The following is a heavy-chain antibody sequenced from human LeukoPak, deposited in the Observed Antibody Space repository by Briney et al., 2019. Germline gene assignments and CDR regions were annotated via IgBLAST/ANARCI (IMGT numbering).Heavy chain of an antibody. J-gene: IGHJ4*02. CDR3: AGTDLIAVAGRLDC. V-gene: IGHV4-59*01. CDR1: DDSIRNYY. CDR2: IYYSGST. D-gene: IGHD6-19*01. Sequence: SETLSLTCTVSDDSIRNYYWSWVRQPPGKGLEWVGHIYYSGSTSYNPTLKSRVTMSVDSSKNQFSLTLSSATAADTAVYFCAGTDLIAVAGRLDCWGQGTLVTVSS.